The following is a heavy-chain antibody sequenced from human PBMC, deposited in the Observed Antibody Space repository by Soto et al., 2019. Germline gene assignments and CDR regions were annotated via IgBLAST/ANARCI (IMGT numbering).Heavy chain of an antibody. V-gene: IGHV4-4*02. CDR3: ARDGPGITMVRGGELFDY. CDR2: IYHSGST. D-gene: IGHD3-10*01. Sequence: SETLSLTCAVSGGSISSSNWWSWVRQPPGKGLEWIGEIYHSGSTNYNPSLKSRVTISVDKSKNQFSLKLSSVTAADTAVYYCARDGPGITMVRGGELFDYWGQGTLVTVSS. J-gene: IGHJ4*02. CDR1: GGSISSSNW.